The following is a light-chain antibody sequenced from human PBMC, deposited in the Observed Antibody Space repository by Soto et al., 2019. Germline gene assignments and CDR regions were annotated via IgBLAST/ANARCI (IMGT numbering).Light chain of an antibody. CDR3: QQYYNNPRT. V-gene: IGKV3-20*01. Sequence: EIVLTQSPGTLSLSPGERATLSCRASQSVTSNSVSWYQQKLGQAPRLLIYGASSRVTGIPDRFSGSGSGTEFTLTINSLQAEDVAVYFCQQYYNNPRTFGQGTKVEI. J-gene: IGKJ2*01. CDR2: GAS. CDR1: QSVTSNS.